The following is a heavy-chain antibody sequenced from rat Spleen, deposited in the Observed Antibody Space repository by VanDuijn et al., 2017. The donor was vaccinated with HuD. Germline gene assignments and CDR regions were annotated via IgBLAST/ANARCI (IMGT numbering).Heavy chain of an antibody. CDR1: GFSLTNFH. V-gene: IGHV2-43*01. CDR2: IWTGGSK. CDR3: ARVYGGYSPFDY. D-gene: IGHD1-11*01. Sequence: QVQLKESGPGLVQPSQTLSLTCTVSGFSLTNFHVTWVRQPPGKGLEWMGIIWTGGSKAYNSLLKSRLSINRDTSKSQVFLKMNSLQTEDTATYYCARVYGGYSPFDYWGQGVMVTVSS. J-gene: IGHJ2*01.